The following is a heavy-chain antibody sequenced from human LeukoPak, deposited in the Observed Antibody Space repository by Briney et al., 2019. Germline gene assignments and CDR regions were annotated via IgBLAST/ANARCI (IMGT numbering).Heavy chain of an antibody. CDR2: IYYSGST. D-gene: IGHD5-12*01. V-gene: IGHV4-59*01. Sequence: SETLSLTCTVSGGSISSYYWSWIRQPPGKGLEWIGYIYYSGSTNYNPSLKSRVTISVDTSKNQFSLKLSSVTAADTAVYYCARSDIVATIFAFDIRGQGTMVTVSS. CDR3: ARSDIVATIFAFDI. CDR1: GGSISSYY. J-gene: IGHJ3*02.